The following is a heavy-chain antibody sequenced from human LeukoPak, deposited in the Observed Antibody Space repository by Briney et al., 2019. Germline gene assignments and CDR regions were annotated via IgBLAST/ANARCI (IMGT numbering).Heavy chain of an antibody. D-gene: IGHD3-22*01. V-gene: IGHV3-30*04. J-gene: IGHJ3*02. CDR2: ISFDAKNI. Sequence: GGSLRLSCAASGFTFSTYAMHWVRQAPGKGLEWVTIISFDAKNIYYADSVKGRFTISRDNSKSTLYLQMNSLRTEDTAVYYCARRDSSTSSESRVYALDIWGQGTMVTVSS. CDR3: ARRDSSTSSESRVYALDI. CDR1: GFTFSTYA.